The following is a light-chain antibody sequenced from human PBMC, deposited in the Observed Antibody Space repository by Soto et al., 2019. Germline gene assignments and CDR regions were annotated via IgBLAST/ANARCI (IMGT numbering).Light chain of an antibody. CDR1: HSVSSN. J-gene: IGKJ4*01. CDR2: GAS. V-gene: IGKV3-15*01. CDR3: QQYNNWPPCT. Sequence: IVMTQSPATLSVSAGERATLSCRASHSVSSNLAWYQQKPGQAPRLLIYGASTRATGIPARFSGSGSGTEFTLTISSLQSEDFAVYYCQQYNNWPPCTFGGGTKVEIK.